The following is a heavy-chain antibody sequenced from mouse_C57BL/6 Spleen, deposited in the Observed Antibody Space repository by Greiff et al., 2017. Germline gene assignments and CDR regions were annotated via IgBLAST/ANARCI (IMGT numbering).Heavy chain of an antibody. CDR2: IYPGDGDT. Sequence: QVQLQQSGAELVKPGASVKISCKASGYAFSSYWMNWVKQRPGKGLEWIGQIYPGDGDTNYNGKFKGKATLTADKSSSTAYMQLSSLTSEDSAVYFGTRKEAYDGYCGYWGQGTTLTVSS. J-gene: IGHJ2*01. CDR3: TRKEAYDGYCGY. D-gene: IGHD2-3*01. V-gene: IGHV1-80*01. CDR1: GYAFSSYW.